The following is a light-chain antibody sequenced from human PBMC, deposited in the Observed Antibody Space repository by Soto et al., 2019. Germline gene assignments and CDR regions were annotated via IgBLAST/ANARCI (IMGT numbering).Light chain of an antibody. Sequence: EIVMTQSPATLSVSPGERATLSCRARQSVSTNLACYQQKPGEAPRLVIYGASSRATGIPDRFSGGGSGTDFTLTISRLEPEDFAVYYCQQYNYSPWTYGQGTKVDI. V-gene: IGKV3D-15*02. CDR3: QQYNYSPWT. J-gene: IGKJ1*01. CDR1: QSVSTN. CDR2: GAS.